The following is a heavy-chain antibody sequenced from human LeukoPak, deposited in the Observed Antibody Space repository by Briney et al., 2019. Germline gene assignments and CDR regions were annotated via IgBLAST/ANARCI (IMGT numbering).Heavy chain of an antibody. CDR3: ARDLGRKTAADPQYYFDY. D-gene: IGHD6-13*01. CDR2: MNPNSGNT. V-gene: IGHV1-8*01. J-gene: IGHJ4*02. Sequence: GASVKVSCKASGYTFTSYDINWVRQATGQGLEWMGWMNPNSGNTGYAQKFQGRVTITADESTSTAYMELSSLRSEDTAVYYCARDLGRKTAADPQYYFDYWGQGTLVTVSS. CDR1: GYTFTSYD.